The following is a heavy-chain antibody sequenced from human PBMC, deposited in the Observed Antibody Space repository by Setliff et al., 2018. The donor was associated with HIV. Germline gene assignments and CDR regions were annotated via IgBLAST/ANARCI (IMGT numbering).Heavy chain of an antibody. CDR2: IYYSGST. CDR3: ARVDCSGTSCYRDSYYYMDV. J-gene: IGHJ6*03. CDR1: GGSISIISYY. D-gene: IGHD2-2*01. Sequence: PSETLSLTCTVSGGSISIISYYWGWIRQPPGKGLEYIGSIYYSGSTYYNPSLKSRVTISVDTSKNQFSLNLRSVTAADTAVYYCARVDCSGTSCYRDSYYYMDVWGKGTTVTVSS. V-gene: IGHV4-39*01.